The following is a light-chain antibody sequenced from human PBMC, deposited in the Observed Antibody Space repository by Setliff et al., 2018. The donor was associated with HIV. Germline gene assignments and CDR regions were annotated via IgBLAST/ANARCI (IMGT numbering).Light chain of an antibody. CDR2: AAS. CDR3: QQTYNTPHT. J-gene: IGKJ4*01. CDR1: QSISTY. Sequence: DIQMTQSPSPLSASLGDGVTLTCRASQSISTYVNWYQHKPGKAPKLLIYAASSLQSGVPSRFGASGSGTDFTLTISSLQPEDFATYYCQQTYNTPHTFGGGTKVDIK. V-gene: IGKV1-39*01.